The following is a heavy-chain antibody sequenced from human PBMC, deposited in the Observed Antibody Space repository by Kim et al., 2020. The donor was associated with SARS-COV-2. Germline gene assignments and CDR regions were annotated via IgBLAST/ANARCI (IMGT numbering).Heavy chain of an antibody. V-gene: IGHV3-66*01. J-gene: IGHJ6*02. Sequence: GGSLRLSCAASGFTVSSNYMSWVRQAPGKGLEWVSVIYSGGSTYYADSVKGRFTISRDNSKNTLYLQMNSLRAEDTAVYYCATGGSGWSHYYYGMDVWGQGTTVTVSS. CDR1: GFTVSSNY. CDR2: IYSGGST. D-gene: IGHD6-19*01. CDR3: ATGGSGWSHYYYGMDV.